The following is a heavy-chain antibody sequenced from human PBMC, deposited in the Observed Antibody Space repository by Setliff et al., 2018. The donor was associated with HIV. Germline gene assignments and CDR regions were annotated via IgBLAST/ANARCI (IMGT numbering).Heavy chain of an antibody. J-gene: IGHJ5*02. V-gene: IGHV4-4*07. CDR2: VSGSGTT. CDR1: GGSIRSYS. Sequence: PSETLSLTCSVSGGSIRSYSWSWIRQPAGKDLEWIGRVSGSGTTNYNASLKSRVTMSVDTSKNHFSLKLSSVTAADTAMYYCAREGSEAVDYEANWFDPWGQGTPVTVSS. D-gene: IGHD4-17*01. CDR3: AREGSEAVDYEANWFDP.